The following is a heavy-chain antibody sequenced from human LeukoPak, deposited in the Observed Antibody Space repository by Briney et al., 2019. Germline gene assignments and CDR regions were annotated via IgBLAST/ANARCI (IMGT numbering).Heavy chain of an antibody. V-gene: IGHV3-23*01. D-gene: IGHD2-2*01. CDR3: AGSTNYNWFDP. CDR1: GFTFSSYA. CDR2: ISGSGGST. J-gene: IGHJ5*02. Sequence: GSLRLSCAASGFTFSSYAMSWVRQAPGKGLEWVSTISGSGGSTYYADSVKGRFTISRDNSKNTLYLQMNSLRVEDTAVYYCAGSTNYNWFDPWGQGTLATVSS.